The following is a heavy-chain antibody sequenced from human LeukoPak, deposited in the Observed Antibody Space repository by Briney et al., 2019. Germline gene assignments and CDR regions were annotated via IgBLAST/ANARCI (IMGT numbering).Heavy chain of an antibody. V-gene: IGHV3-7*01. Sequence: GGSLRLSCAASGFTLSNYWMSWVRQAPGKGLEWGANIKQDGSDIYYVDSVKGRFTISRDNAKNSLYLQMNSLRAEDTAVYYCARSGTYVFDFWGQGTLVTVSS. CDR2: IKQDGSDI. CDR3: ARSGTYVFDF. J-gene: IGHJ4*02. D-gene: IGHD1-26*01. CDR1: GFTLSNYW.